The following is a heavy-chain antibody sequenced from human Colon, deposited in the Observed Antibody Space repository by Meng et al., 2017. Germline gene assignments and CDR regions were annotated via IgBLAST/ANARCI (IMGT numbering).Heavy chain of an antibody. Sequence: GESLKISCAASGFTVSSNYMSWVRQAPGKGLEWVSVIYSGGSTYYADSVKGRFTISRDNSKNTLYLQMNSLRAEDTAVYYCARLEWEPTALFDYWGQGTPVTVSS. V-gene: IGHV3-66*02. CDR1: GFTVSSNY. D-gene: IGHD1-26*01. CDR2: IYSGGST. CDR3: ARLEWEPTALFDY. J-gene: IGHJ4*02.